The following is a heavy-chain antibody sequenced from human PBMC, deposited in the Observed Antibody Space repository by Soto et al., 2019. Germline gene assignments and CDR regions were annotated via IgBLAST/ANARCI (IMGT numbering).Heavy chain of an antibody. J-gene: IGHJ4*02. D-gene: IGHD3-22*01. V-gene: IGHV1-69*13. CDR2: IIPIFGTA. CDR3: AKAAYYYDSSGYYPFDY. CDR1: GGTFSSYA. Sequence: SVKVSCKASGGTFSSYAISWVRQAPGQGLEWMGGIIPIFGTANYAQKFQGRVTITADESTSTAYMELSSLRSEDTAVYYCAKAAYYYDSSGYYPFDYWGQGTLVTVSS.